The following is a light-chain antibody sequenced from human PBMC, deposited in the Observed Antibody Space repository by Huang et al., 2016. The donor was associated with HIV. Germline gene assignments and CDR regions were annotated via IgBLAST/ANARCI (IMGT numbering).Light chain of an antibody. V-gene: IGKV1-39*01. CDR1: QDIGRL. CDR3: QQSYSPSPFT. J-gene: IGKJ2*01. CDR2: EAA. Sequence: DIQMTQSPSSLSASIGDRVIITCRASQDIGRLLNWYQQKPGKAPQLLIYEAAVLQNGVPSRFSGSGSGTHFTLTIRSLLPEDFATYYCQQSYSPSPFTFGLGTILDI.